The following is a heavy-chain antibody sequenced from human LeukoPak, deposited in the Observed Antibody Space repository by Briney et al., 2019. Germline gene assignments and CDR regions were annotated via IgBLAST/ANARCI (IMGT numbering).Heavy chain of an antibody. V-gene: IGHV3-48*03. CDR2: ITSSSRTK. CDR1: GFTFSSYE. CDR3: ARGFGMDV. J-gene: IGHJ6*02. Sequence: PGGSLRLSCAASGFTFSSYEMNWVRQAPGKGLEWVSYITSSSRTKSYADSVKGRFTISRDNAKNSLYLQMNSLRVEDTAVYYCARGFGMDVWGQGTTVTVSS.